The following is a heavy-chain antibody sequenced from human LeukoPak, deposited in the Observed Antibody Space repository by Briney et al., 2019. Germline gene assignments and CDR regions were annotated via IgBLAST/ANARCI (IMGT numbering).Heavy chain of an antibody. Sequence: ASVKVSCKASGYTFTSYGISWVRQAPGQGLEWMGWISAYNGNTNYAQKLQGRVTMTTDTSTSTAYMELRSLGSDDTAVYYCARDLWAPIKLLWFGELSWRFDYWGQGTLVTVSS. D-gene: IGHD3-10*01. J-gene: IGHJ4*02. V-gene: IGHV1-18*01. CDR1: GYTFTSYG. CDR2: ISAYNGNT. CDR3: ARDLWAPIKLLWFGELSWRFDY.